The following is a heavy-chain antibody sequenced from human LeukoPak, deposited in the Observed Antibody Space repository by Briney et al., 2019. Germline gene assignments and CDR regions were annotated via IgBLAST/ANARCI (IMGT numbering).Heavy chain of an antibody. CDR3: ARADGAAAGSFDY. D-gene: IGHD6-13*01. J-gene: IGHJ4*02. CDR2: IRTSSSYI. CDR1: GFTFSSYA. Sequence: GGSLRLSCAASGFTFSSYAMNWVRRAPGKGLEWVSSIRTSSSYIYYADSVKGRFTISRDNAKNSLYLQMNSLRAEDTAVYYCARADGAAAGSFDYWGQGTLVTVSS. V-gene: IGHV3-21*01.